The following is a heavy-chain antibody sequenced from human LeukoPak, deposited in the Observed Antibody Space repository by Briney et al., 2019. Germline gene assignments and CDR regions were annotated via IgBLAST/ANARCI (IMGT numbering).Heavy chain of an antibody. Sequence: SETLSLTCTVSGGPISSSSYYWGWIRQPPGKGLEWIGSIYYSGSTYYNPSLKSRVTISVDTSKNQFSLKLSSVTAADTAAYYCASLKNYYDSSGYLVTDAFDIWGQGTMVTVSS. CDR3: ASLKNYYDSSGYLVTDAFDI. CDR1: GGPISSSSYY. CDR2: IYYSGST. V-gene: IGHV4-39*07. J-gene: IGHJ3*02. D-gene: IGHD3-22*01.